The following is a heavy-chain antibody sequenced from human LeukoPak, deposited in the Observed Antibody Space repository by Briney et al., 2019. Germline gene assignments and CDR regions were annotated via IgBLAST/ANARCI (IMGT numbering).Heavy chain of an antibody. CDR1: GYTFTGYY. Sequence: ASVKVSCKVSGYTFTGYYMHWVRQAPGQGLECMGWINPNSGGTNSAQKFQGRVTMTRDTSISTVYMELSSLRSDDTAVYYCARAYGSGSYFAFDIWGQGTMVTVSS. J-gene: IGHJ3*02. CDR3: ARAYGSGSYFAFDI. D-gene: IGHD3-10*01. CDR2: INPNSGGT. V-gene: IGHV1-2*02.